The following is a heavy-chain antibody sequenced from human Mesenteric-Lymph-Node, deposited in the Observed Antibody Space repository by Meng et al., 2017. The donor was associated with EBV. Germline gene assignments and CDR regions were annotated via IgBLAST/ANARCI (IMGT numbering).Heavy chain of an antibody. D-gene: IGHD4-17*01. CDR2: IYYSGST. CDR1: GGAVSWGTYY. V-gene: IGHV4-61*01. Sequence: QVQLQESGPRLSRPSAPLSVACAVSGGAVSWGTYYWRWTRQPPGKGLEWIGYIYYSGSTNYNPSLKSRVTISVDTSKNQFSLKLSSVTAADTAVYYCATGLYGDYALANWGQGTLVTVSS. CDR3: ATGLYGDYALAN. J-gene: IGHJ4*02.